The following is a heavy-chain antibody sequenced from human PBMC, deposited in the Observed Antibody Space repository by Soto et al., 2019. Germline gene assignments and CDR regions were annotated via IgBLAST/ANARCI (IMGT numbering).Heavy chain of an antibody. V-gene: IGHV4-39*02. CDR1: GGSISSSSYY. CDR2: IYYSGST. J-gene: IGHJ6*02. Sequence: SETLSLTCTVSGGSISSSSYYWGWIRQPPGKGLEWIGSIYYSGSTYYNPSLKSRVTISVDTSKNQFSLKLSPVTAADTAVYYCARDSSSWYYGMDVWGQGTTVTGLL. CDR3: ARDSSSWYYGMDV. D-gene: IGHD6-13*01.